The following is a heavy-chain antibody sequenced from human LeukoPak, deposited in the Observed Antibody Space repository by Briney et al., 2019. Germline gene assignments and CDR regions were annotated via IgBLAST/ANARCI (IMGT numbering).Heavy chain of an antibody. CDR2: IYYSGST. V-gene: IGHV4-39*01. J-gene: IGHJ4*02. CDR3: ARLDPLYSIAVAGTIDY. D-gene: IGHD6-19*01. CDR1: GGSISSSSYY. Sequence: SETLSLTCTVSGGSISSSSYYWGWIRQPPGKGLEWIGSIYYSGSTYYNPSLKSRVTISVDTSKNQFSLKLSSVTAADTAVYYCARLDPLYSIAVAGTIDYWGQGTLVTVSS.